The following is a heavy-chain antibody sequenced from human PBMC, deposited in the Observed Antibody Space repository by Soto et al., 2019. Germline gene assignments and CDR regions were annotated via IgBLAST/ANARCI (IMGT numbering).Heavy chain of an antibody. CDR3: ASILRYFDWLSGGGYYYGLDV. CDR2: IYHSGRT. CDR1: GGSISSDDYY. Sequence: QVQLRESGPGLVKPSQTLSLTCTVSGGSISSDDYYWSWIRQPPGKGLEWIGYIYHSGRTYYNPSLKSRMTISVDTSKNQFSLRLGSVTAADTAVYYCASILRYFDWLSGGGYYYGLDVWGQGATVTVSS. J-gene: IGHJ6*02. V-gene: IGHV4-30-4*01. D-gene: IGHD3-9*01.